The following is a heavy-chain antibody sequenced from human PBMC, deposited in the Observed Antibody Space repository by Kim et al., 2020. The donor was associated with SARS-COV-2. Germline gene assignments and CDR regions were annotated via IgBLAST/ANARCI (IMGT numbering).Heavy chain of an antibody. CDR2: YN. V-gene: IGHV6-1*01. D-gene: IGHD6-13*01. Sequence: YNDYAVSVKSRITINPDTSKNQFSLPLNSVTPEDTAVYYCARDNLAAVDYWGQGTLVTVSS. CDR3: ARDNLAAVDY. J-gene: IGHJ4*02.